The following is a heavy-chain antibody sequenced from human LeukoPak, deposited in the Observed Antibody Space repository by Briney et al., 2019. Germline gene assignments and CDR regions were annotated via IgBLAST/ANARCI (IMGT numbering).Heavy chain of an antibody. V-gene: IGHV3-23*01. CDR2: SSGSGGST. CDR3: AREGIWSGRYGASFGAFDI. J-gene: IGHJ3*02. D-gene: IGHD3-3*01. Sequence: PGGSLRLSCAASGFTFSSYAMSWVRQAPGRGLEWVSASSGSGGSTYYADSVKGRFTISRDNSKNSLYLQMNSLRAEDTAVYYCAREGIWSGRYGASFGAFDIWGQGTMVTVSS. CDR1: GFTFSSYA.